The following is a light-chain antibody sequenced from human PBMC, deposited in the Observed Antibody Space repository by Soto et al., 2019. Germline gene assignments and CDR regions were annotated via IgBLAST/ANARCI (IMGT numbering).Light chain of an antibody. CDR2: AAS. CDR3: LQDYNYPWT. V-gene: IGKV1-6*01. CDR1: QGIRND. Sequence: AIRMTHSPSSLSASVGDRVTITCRASQGIRNDLGWYQQKPGKAPKLLIYAASSLQSGVPSRFSRSGSGTDFTLTISSLQPEDFPTYYCLQDYNYPWTFVQGSRLDI. J-gene: IGKJ1*01.